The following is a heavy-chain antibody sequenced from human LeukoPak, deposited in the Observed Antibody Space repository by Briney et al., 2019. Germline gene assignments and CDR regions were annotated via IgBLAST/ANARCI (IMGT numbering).Heavy chain of an antibody. Sequence: GGSLRLSCAASGFTFSRYGMHWVRQAPGKGLEWVAFIRYDGSEKYYADSAKGRFTISRDSSKNTLYLQMNSLRAEDTAVYYCAELGITMIGGVWGKGTTVTISS. J-gene: IGHJ6*04. D-gene: IGHD3-10*02. CDR2: IRYDGSEK. CDR1: GFTFSRYG. V-gene: IGHV3-30*02. CDR3: AELGITMIGGV.